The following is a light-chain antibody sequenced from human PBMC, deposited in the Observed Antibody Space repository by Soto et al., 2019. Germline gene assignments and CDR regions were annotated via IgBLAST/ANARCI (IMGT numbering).Light chain of an antibody. CDR3: SSYSDSDTKV. CDR1: SSDVGGYDY. V-gene: IGLV2-14*01. J-gene: IGLJ1*01. CDR2: EVS. Sequence: QSALTQPASVSGSPGQSITISCTGTSSDVGGYDYVSWYQHHPGKAPKLTIYEVSNRPSGVSNRFSGSKSGNTASLTISGLQAEDEADYYCSSYSDSDTKVFGTGTKVTVL.